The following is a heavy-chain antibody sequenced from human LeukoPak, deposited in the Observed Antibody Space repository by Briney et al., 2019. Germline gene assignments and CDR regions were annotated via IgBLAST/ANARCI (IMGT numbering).Heavy chain of an antibody. CDR3: ARGEASGFSSGSGGLGY. D-gene: IGHD6-19*01. V-gene: IGHV3-48*04. CDR1: GFTFSSYS. Sequence: GGSLRLSCAASGFTFSSYSMNWVRQAPGKGLEWVSYISSSSSTIYYADSVKGRFTISRDNTKNSLYLQMNSLRAEDTAVYYCARGEASGFSSGSGGLGYWGQGTLVTVSS. CDR2: ISSSSSTI. J-gene: IGHJ4*02.